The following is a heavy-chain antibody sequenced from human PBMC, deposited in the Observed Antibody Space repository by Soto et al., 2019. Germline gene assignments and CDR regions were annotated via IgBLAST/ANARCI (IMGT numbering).Heavy chain of an antibody. Sequence: GGSLRLSCAAAGFTLSNYGMHRGRQAPGKVLEWVAVIWYDGSNKYYADSVKGRFTISRDNSKNTLYLQMNSLRAEDTAVYYCARDDSSSTTYYYYGMDVWGQGTTVTVSS. V-gene: IGHV3-33*01. D-gene: IGHD6-6*01. J-gene: IGHJ6*02. CDR2: IWYDGSNK. CDR1: GFTLSNYG. CDR3: ARDDSSSTTYYYYGMDV.